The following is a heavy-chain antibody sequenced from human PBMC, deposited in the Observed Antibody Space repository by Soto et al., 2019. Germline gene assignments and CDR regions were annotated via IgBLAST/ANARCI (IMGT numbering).Heavy chain of an antibody. Sequence: VQLVQSGAELKKSGASVKVSCQTSGYSFTTYGTAWVRQAPGQGLEWIGWLSAYSGHTNYAQDFQGRVTMTTDTSTSTAYMELRSLRSDDTAVYYCARGRGSSSWYEISHYFDSWGQGTPVTVSS. CDR3: ARGRGSSSWYEISHYFDS. D-gene: IGHD6-13*01. V-gene: IGHV1-18*01. J-gene: IGHJ4*02. CDR1: GYSFTTYG. CDR2: LSAYSGHT.